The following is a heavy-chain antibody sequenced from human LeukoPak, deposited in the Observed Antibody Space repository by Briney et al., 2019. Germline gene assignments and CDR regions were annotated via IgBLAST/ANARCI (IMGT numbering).Heavy chain of an antibody. D-gene: IGHD1-26*01. CDR2: ISYDGSNK. CDR3: AKALTFYSGSYDY. CDR1: GFTFSSYG. Sequence: TGGSLRLSCAASGFTFSSYGMHWVRQAPGKGLEWVAVISYDGSNKYYADSVKGRFTISRDNSKNTLYLQMNSLRAEDTAVYYCAKALTFYSGSYDYWGQGTLVTVSS. J-gene: IGHJ4*02. V-gene: IGHV3-30*18.